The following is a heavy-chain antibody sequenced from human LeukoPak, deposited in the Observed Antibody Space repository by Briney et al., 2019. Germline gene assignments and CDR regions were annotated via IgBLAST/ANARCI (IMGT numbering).Heavy chain of an antibody. D-gene: IGHD6-19*01. J-gene: IGHJ4*02. CDR3: AKPSSGWLIDY. CDR1: GFTFSSYA. V-gene: IGHV3-23*01. Sequence: QTGGSLRLSCAASGFTFSSYAMTWVRQAPGKGLEWVSAIIDNGGSTYYADSVKGRFTISRDNSKNTLFLQMNSLRAEDTAVYYCAKPSSGWLIDYWGQGTLVTVSS. CDR2: IIDNGGST.